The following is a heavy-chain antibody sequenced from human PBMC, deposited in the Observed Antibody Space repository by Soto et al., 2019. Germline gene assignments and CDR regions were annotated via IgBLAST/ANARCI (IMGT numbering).Heavy chain of an antibody. Sequence: SETLSLTCAVYGGSCNGYYWSWIRQPTGQGLEWIGEINRSGSTNYNPSLKSRVTISVDTSKNQFSLKLSSVTAADTAVYYCARENCGGDCHSYYYGMDVWGQGTTVTVCS. V-gene: IGHV4-34*01. CDR2: INRSGST. CDR3: ARENCGGDCHSYYYGMDV. CDR1: GGSCNGYY. J-gene: IGHJ6*02. D-gene: IGHD2-21*02.